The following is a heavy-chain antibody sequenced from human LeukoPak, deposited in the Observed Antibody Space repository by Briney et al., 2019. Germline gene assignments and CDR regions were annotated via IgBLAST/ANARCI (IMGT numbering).Heavy chain of an antibody. CDR2: IFYSGST. CDR1: IDSISSYY. CDR3: AGSYNWSDDFDY. V-gene: IGHV4-59*01. D-gene: IGHD1-1*01. Sequence: SKTLSLTCTVSIDSISSYYWSWIRQPPGKGLEWVGYIFYSGSTNYNPSLKSRVTISVDTSKNQLSLKLNSVTAADTAVYYCAGSYNWSDDFDYWGPGTLVTVSS. J-gene: IGHJ4*02.